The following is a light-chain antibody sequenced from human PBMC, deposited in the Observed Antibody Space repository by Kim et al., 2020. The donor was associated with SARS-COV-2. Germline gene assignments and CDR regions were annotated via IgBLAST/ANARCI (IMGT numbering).Light chain of an antibody. Sequence: PGQSITISCTGTSSDIGTYNSVSWFQQFPGRVPKLIIYDVRSRPSGVSSRFSGSKSGDTASLTISGLQAEDEADYYCSSYTTSTTWVFGGGTQLTVL. CDR3: SSYTTSTTWV. V-gene: IGLV2-14*03. CDR2: DVR. CDR1: SSDIGTYNS. J-gene: IGLJ3*02.